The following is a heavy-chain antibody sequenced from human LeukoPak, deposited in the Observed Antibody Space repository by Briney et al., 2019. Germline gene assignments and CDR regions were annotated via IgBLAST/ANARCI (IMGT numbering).Heavy chain of an antibody. CDR1: GGSISSGGYY. CDR3: AREGDDSSGYYYDY. Sequence: SETLSLTCTVSGGSISSGGYYWSWIRQHPGKGLEWIGYIYYSGSTYYNPSLKSRVTISVDTSKNQFSLKLSSVTAVDTAVYYCAREGDDSSGYYYDYWGQGTLVTVSS. V-gene: IGHV4-31*03. CDR2: IYYSGST. D-gene: IGHD3-22*01. J-gene: IGHJ4*02.